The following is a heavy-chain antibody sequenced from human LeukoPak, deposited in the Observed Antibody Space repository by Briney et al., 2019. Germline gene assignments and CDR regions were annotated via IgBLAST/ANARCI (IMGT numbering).Heavy chain of an antibody. CDR1: GYSFTSYW. V-gene: IGHV5-51*03. Sequence: GESLKISCKGSGYSFTSYWIGWVRQMPGKGLEWMGIIYPGDSDTRYSPSFQGQVTISADKSISTAYLQWSSLKASDTAMYYCAISQYYYDGSGSHWDAFDIWGQGTMVTVSS. CDR2: IYPGDSDT. J-gene: IGHJ3*02. CDR3: AISQYYYDGSGSHWDAFDI. D-gene: IGHD3-22*01.